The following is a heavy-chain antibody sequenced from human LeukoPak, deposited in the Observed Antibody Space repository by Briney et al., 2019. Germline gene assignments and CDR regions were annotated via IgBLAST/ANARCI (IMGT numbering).Heavy chain of an antibody. Sequence: GGSLRLSCAVSGFTFRDYAMSWVRQPPGKGPEWVSTIKNGAHTTNYADSVKGRLTISRDDSMNTLFLQMNSLRAEDTAVYYRAREYYGCFDYWGQGALVTVSS. V-gene: IGHV3-23*01. CDR1: GFTFRDYA. D-gene: IGHD3-10*01. J-gene: IGHJ4*02. CDR3: AREYYGCFDY. CDR2: IKNGAHTT.